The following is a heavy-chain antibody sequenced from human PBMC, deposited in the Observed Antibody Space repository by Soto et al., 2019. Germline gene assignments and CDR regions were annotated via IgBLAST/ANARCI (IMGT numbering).Heavy chain of an antibody. CDR3: ARLFTGPMIGSGWYGGDY. D-gene: IGHD6-19*01. J-gene: IGHJ4*02. CDR1: GYSFTSYW. V-gene: IGHV5-51*01. CDR2: IYPGDSDT. Sequence: EVQLVQSGAEVKKPGESLQISCKGSGYSFTSYWIGWVRQMPGKGLEWMGIIYPGDSDTRYSPSFQGQVTISADKSISTAYLQWSSLKASDTAMYYCARLFTGPMIGSGWYGGDYWGQGTLVTVSS.